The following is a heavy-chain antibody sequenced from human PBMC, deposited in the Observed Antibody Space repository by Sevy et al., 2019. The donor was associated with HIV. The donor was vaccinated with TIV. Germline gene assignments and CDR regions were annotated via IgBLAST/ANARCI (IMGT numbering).Heavy chain of an antibody. CDR3: ARDWGYCSSTSCYTDDDAFDI. J-gene: IGHJ3*02. D-gene: IGHD2-2*02. CDR2: IKQDGSEK. Sequence: GGSLRLSCAASGFTFSSYWMSWVRQAPGKGLEWVANIKQDGSEKYYVDSVKGRFTISRDNAKNSLYLQMNSLRAEDTAVYYRARDWGYCSSTSCYTDDDAFDIWGQGTMVTVSS. V-gene: IGHV3-7*01. CDR1: GFTFSSYW.